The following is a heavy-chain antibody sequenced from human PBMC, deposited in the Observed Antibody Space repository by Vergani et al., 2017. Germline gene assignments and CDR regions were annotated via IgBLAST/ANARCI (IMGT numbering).Heavy chain of an antibody. D-gene: IGHD3-22*01. CDR1: GGSISSSSYY. J-gene: IGHJ4*02. CDR2: IYYSGST. V-gene: IGHV4-39*07. Sequence: QLQLQESGPGLVKPSETLTLTCTVSGGSISSSSYYWGWIRQPTGKGLEWIGSIYYSGSTYYNPSLKSRVTISVDTSKNQFSLKLSSVTAADTAVYYCARGDKLTYYYDSSTFDYWGQGTLVTVSS. CDR3: ARGDKLTYYYDSSTFDY.